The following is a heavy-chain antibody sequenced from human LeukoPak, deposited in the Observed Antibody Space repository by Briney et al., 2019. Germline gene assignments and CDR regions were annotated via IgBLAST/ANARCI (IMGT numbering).Heavy chain of an antibody. J-gene: IGHJ6*02. D-gene: IGHD5-12*01. CDR2: INPNSGGT. Sequence: GASVKVSCKASGYTFTCYYMHWVRQAPGQGLEWMGWINPNSGGTNYAQKFQGRVTMTRDTSISTAYMELSRLRSDDTAVYYCASRTPVGGYDFPFYYYGMDVWGQGTTVTVSS. V-gene: IGHV1-2*02. CDR1: GYTFTCYY. CDR3: ASRTPVGGYDFPFYYYGMDV.